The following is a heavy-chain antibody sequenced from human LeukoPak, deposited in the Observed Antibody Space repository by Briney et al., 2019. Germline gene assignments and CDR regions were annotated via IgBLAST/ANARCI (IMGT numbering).Heavy chain of an antibody. D-gene: IGHD2-15*01. Sequence: GGSLRLSCAASGFTFSSYAMHWVRQAPGKGLEWVAVISYDGSNKYYADSVKGRFTISRDNSKNTLYLQMNSLKTEDTAVYFCTRHTDRYCSGAGCYVNYFYGLDVWGQGTTVTVSS. CDR3: TRHTDRYCSGAGCYVNYFYGLDV. CDR2: ISYDGSNK. CDR1: GFTFSSYA. J-gene: IGHJ6*02. V-gene: IGHV3-30-3*01.